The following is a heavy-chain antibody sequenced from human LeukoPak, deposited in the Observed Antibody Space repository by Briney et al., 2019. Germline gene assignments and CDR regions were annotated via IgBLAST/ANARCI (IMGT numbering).Heavy chain of an antibody. CDR2: IIPVLGVS. J-gene: IGHJ4*02. CDR3: ARDNIGFEYSSSSIDY. D-gene: IGHD6-13*01. V-gene: IGHV1-69*04. Sequence: SVKVSCKASGGSFSSYVITWVRQAPGQGLEWMGRIIPVLGVSNFAQKFQGRVTITADKSTSTAYMELSSLRSEDTAVYYCARDNIGFEYSSSSIDYWGQGTLVTVSS. CDR1: GGSFSSYV.